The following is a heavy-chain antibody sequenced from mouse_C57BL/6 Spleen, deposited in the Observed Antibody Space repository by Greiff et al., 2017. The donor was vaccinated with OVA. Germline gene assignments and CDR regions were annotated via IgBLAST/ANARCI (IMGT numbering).Heavy chain of an antibody. V-gene: IGHV5-17*01. CDR2: ISSGSSTI. CDR3: ARSDYGSSYTFAY. Sequence: EVMLVESGGGLVKPGGSLKLSCAASGFTFSDYGMHWVRQAPEKGLEWVAYISSGSSTIYYADTVKGRFTISRDNAKNTQFLQITSLKSEDTAMYYCARSDYGSSYTFAYWGQGTLVTVSA. D-gene: IGHD1-1*01. CDR1: GFTFSDYG. J-gene: IGHJ3*01.